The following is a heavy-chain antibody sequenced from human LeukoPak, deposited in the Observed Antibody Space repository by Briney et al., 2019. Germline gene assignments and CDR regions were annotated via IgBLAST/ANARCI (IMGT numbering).Heavy chain of an antibody. V-gene: IGHV1-2*02. CDR3: ARVRWELLRPFDY. Sequence: EASVKVSCKASGYTFTGHYMHWVRQAPGQGLEWMGWINPNSGGTNHAQKFQGRVTMTRDTSISTAYMELSRLRSDDTAVYYCARVRWELLRPFDYWGQGTLVTVSS. CDR1: GYTFTGHY. J-gene: IGHJ4*02. CDR2: INPNSGGT. D-gene: IGHD1-26*01.